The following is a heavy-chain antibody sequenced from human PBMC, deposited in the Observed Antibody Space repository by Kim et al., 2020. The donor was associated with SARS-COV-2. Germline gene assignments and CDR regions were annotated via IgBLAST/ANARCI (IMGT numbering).Heavy chain of an antibody. V-gene: IGHV1-69*13. D-gene: IGHD1-1*01. J-gene: IGHJ6*02. Sequence: SVKVSCKASGGTFSSYAISWVRQAPGQGLEWMGGIIPIFGTANYAQKFQGRVTITADESTSTAYMELSSLRSEDTAVYYCARESQLERNNYYYYGMDVWGQGTTVTVSS. CDR1: GGTFSSYA. CDR2: IIPIFGTA. CDR3: ARESQLERNNYYYYGMDV.